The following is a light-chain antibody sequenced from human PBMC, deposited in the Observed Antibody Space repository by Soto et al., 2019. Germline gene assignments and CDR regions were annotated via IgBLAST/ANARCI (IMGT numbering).Light chain of an antibody. CDR2: AAN. CDR3: QQSYSTPPRT. V-gene: IGKV1-39*01. CDR1: QSISNY. Sequence: DIQMTQSPSSLSASVGDRVTITCRASQSISNYLNWFQQKPGKAPKLLIYAANSLQSGVPSRFSGSGSGTDFTLTISSLQPEDFATYYCQQSYSTPPRTFGQGTKVEIK. J-gene: IGKJ1*01.